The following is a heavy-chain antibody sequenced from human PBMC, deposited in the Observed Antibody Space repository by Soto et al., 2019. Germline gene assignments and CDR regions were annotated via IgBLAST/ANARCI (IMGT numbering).Heavy chain of an antibody. CDR3: AQEEGQTGVFDY. J-gene: IGHJ4*02. V-gene: IGHV1-3*01. D-gene: IGHD1-1*01. Sequence: ASVKVSCKASGYTFTSYAMHWVRQAPGQGLEWMGWINAGNGNTKYSQKFQGRVTITRDTSASTAYMELSSPRSEDAALYYGAQEEGQTGVFDYWGQGTLVTVSS. CDR2: INAGNGNT. CDR1: GYTFTSYA.